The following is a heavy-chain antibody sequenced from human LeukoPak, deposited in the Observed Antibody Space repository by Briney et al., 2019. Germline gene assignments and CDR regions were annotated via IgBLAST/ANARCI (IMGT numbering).Heavy chain of an antibody. CDR2: IYYSGST. D-gene: IGHD6-19*01. CDR1: GGSISSYY. Sequence: ASETLSLTCTVSGGSISSYYWSWIRQPPGKGLEWIGYIYYSGSTNYNPSLKSRVTISVDTSKNQFSLKLSSVTAADTAVYYCTTTPHWLAFDYWGQGTLVTVSS. J-gene: IGHJ4*02. CDR3: TTTPHWLAFDY. V-gene: IGHV4-59*01.